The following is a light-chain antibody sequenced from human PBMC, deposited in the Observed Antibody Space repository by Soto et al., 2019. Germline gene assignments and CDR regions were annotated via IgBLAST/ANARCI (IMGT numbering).Light chain of an antibody. Sequence: DIQMTQSPSTLSASIGDTVIITCRASKSINSWLAWYQQKPGKAPKLLIHKASTLESGVPSRFSGSESGTEFTLTISSLQPDDFATFYCQQYDLFPYTFGQGTKLEIK. V-gene: IGKV1-5*03. CDR3: QQYDLFPYT. CDR1: KSINSW. J-gene: IGKJ2*01. CDR2: KAS.